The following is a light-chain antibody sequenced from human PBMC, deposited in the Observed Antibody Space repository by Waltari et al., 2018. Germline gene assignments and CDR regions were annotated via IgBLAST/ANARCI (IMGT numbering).Light chain of an antibody. CDR1: STTIGAGHD. V-gene: IGLV1-40*01. J-gene: IGLJ2*01. Sequence: STTIGAGHDVHWYQDFPGAAPKLRIYGNNNRPSGAPDRFSGSKSGTSASLAITGLQAEDEADYYCQSVDTSLSGGVVFGVGTKVTGL. CDR2: GNN. CDR3: QSVDTSLSGGVV.